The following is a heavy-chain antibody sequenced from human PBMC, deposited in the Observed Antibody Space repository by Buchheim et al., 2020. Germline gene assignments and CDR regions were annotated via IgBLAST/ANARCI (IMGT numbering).Heavy chain of an antibody. CDR1: GGSFSGYY. CDR2: INHSGST. Sequence: QVQLQQWGAGLLKPSETLSLTCAVYGGSFSGYYWSWIRQPPGKGLEWIGEINHSGSTNYNPSLKSRVTISVDTSKNQFSLKLSSVTAADTAVYYCARLIDYSSSSSLMDVWGQGTT. D-gene: IGHD6-6*01. CDR3: ARLIDYSSSSSLMDV. V-gene: IGHV4-34*01. J-gene: IGHJ6*02.